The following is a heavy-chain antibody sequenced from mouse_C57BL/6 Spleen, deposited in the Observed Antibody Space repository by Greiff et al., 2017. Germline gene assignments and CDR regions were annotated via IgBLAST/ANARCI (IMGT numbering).Heavy chain of an antibody. D-gene: IGHD4-1*01. CDR3: ARRVLGGFDY. J-gene: IGHJ2*01. CDR1: GFTFSSYT. Sequence: EVKLMESGGGLVKPGGSLKLSCAASGFTFSSYTMSWVRQTPEKRLEWVATISGGGGNTYYPDSVKGRFTISRDNAKNTLYLQMSSLRSEDTALXYCARRVLGGFDYWGQGTTLTVSS. V-gene: IGHV5-9*01. CDR2: ISGGGGNT.